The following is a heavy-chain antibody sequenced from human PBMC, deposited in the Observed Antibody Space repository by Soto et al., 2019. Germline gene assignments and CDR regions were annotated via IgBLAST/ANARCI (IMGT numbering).Heavy chain of an antibody. D-gene: IGHD3-10*01. CDR1: GFTFNDYA. CDR3: ARSFFRGVLNGLTLGV. CDR2: ISASGGSR. J-gene: IGHJ3*01. Sequence: EVPLLESGGGLVQPGGSLRLSCVTSGFTFNDYAMTWVRQAPGKGLERVSSISASGGSRSFAESVKGRFDISIDKSKNTVSLQMSVLRSEDTATYYCARSFFRGVLNGLTLGVLGQGAVVTASS. V-gene: IGHV3-23*01.